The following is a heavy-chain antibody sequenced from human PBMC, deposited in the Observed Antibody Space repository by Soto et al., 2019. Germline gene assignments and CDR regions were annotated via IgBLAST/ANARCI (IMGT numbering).Heavy chain of an antibody. CDR1: GGSIRSGDYY. D-gene: IGHD4-17*01. CDR3: ARAMTSVTSTAHYYYGMDV. J-gene: IGHJ6*02. CDR2: IYYSGST. Sequence: SETLSLTCTVSGGSIRSGDYYWSWIRQPPGKGLEWIGYIYYSGSTYYNPSLKSRVTISVDTSKNQVSLKLSSVTAADTAVYYCARAMTSVTSTAHYYYGMDVWGQGTTVTVSS. V-gene: IGHV4-30-4*01.